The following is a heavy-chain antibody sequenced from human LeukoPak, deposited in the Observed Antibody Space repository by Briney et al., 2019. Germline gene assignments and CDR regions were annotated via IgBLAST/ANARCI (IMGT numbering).Heavy chain of an antibody. CDR1: GGPISNYY. Sequence: SETLSLTGTVSGGPISNYYWSWIRQPPGKGLEWIGYIYYSGNTNYNPSLKSRVTISVDTSKNQFSLKLNSVTAADTAVYYCARVRYCSTNRCYDREFDNWGQGTLVTVSS. CDR2: IYYSGNT. J-gene: IGHJ4*02. D-gene: IGHD2-2*01. V-gene: IGHV4-59*01. CDR3: ARVRYCSTNRCYDREFDN.